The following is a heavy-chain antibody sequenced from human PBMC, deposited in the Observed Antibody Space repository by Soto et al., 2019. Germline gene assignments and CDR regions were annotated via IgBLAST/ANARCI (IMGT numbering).Heavy chain of an antibody. Sequence: EVQLVESGGGLVQPGGSLRLSCAASGFTFSSYSMNWFRQAPGKWLEWVSYISSSSSAIYYADSVKGRFTISRDNAKNSLYLQMNSLRDDDTAVDYCARDTSSSWSFDYWGQGTLVTVSS. CDR3: ARDTSSSWSFDY. D-gene: IGHD6-13*01. J-gene: IGHJ4*02. CDR2: ISSSSSAI. CDR1: GFTFSSYS. V-gene: IGHV3-48*02.